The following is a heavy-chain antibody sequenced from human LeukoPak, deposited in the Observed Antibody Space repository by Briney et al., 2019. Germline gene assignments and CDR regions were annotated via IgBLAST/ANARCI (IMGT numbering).Heavy chain of an antibody. D-gene: IGHD3-10*01. J-gene: IGHJ4*02. CDR1: GGSINNYY. V-gene: IGHV4-59*12. Sequence: SETLSLTCTVSGGSINNYYWSWIRQPPGKGLEWIGYIYYSGSTNYNPSLKSRVTISLDTSKNQFSLKLSSVTAADTAVYYCARGYHYYGSGSYYTYWGQGTLVTVSS. CDR3: ARGYHYYGSGSYYTY. CDR2: IYYSGST.